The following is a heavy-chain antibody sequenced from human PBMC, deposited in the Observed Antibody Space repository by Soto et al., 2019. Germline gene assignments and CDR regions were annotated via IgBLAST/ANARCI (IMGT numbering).Heavy chain of an antibody. J-gene: IGHJ4*02. D-gene: IGHD3-3*01. Sequence: SVKVSCKTSGGAFSRYAGSWVRQAPRQGLEWMGGIIPIFGTANYAQKFQGRVTITADESTSTAYMELSSLRSEDTAVYYCASTPRTVYYDFWSGYPLYFDYWGQGTLVTVSS. CDR2: IIPIFGTA. V-gene: IGHV1-69*13. CDR1: GGAFSRYA. CDR3: ASTPRTVYYDFWSGYPLYFDY.